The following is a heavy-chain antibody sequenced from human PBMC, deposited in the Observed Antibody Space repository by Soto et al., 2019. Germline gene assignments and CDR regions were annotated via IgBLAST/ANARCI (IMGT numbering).Heavy chain of an antibody. D-gene: IGHD3-9*01. CDR3: ARYLDWSNSFRGWFDP. CDR1: GGSISSGDYY. V-gene: IGHV4-30-4*01. Sequence: SETLSLTCTVSGGSISSGDYYWSWIRQPPGKGLEWIGYIYYNGSTYYNPSLKSRVTISVDTSKNQFSLKLSSVTAADTAVYYCARYLDWSNSFRGWFDPWGQGTLVTVSS. CDR2: IYYNGST. J-gene: IGHJ5*02.